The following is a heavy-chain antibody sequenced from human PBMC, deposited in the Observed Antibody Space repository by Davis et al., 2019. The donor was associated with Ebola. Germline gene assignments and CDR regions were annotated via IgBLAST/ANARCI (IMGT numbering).Heavy chain of an antibody. CDR3: ARQRATTGYCSGGSCYTFDY. CDR1: GFTFSSYA. D-gene: IGHD2-15*01. CDR2: ISYDGSNK. J-gene: IGHJ4*02. Sequence: PGGSLRLSCAVSGFTFSSYAMHWVRQAPRKGLEWVAVISYDGSNKYYADSVKGRFTISRDNSKNTLYLQMNSLRAEDTAVYYCARQRATTGYCSGGSCYTFDYWGQGTLVTVSS. V-gene: IGHV3-30-3*01.